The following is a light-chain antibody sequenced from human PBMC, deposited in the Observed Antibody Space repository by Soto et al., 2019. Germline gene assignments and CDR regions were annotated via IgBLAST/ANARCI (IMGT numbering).Light chain of an antibody. CDR3: QQYNRYPWT. J-gene: IGKJ1*01. V-gene: IGKV1-39*01. CDR1: QSIVTY. Sequence: EIMNPPSPASLYASVGDRVTITCRASQSIVTYLNWYLQKPGKAPKLLIYAASNLQSGVPSRFSGSGSGTEFTLAISSPQPDDFATYDCQQYNRYPWTFGQPTKV. CDR2: AAS.